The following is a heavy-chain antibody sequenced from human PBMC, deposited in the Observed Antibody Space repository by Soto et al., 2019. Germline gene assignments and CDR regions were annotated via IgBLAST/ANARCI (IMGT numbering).Heavy chain of an antibody. V-gene: IGHV4-31*03. CDR2: IYYSGST. D-gene: IGHD6-13*01. J-gene: IGHJ5*02. CDR3: ARDVIAAAGTVDWFDP. CDR1: GGSISSGGYY. Sequence: SETLSLTCTVSGGSISSGGYYWSWIRQHPGKGLEWIGYIYYSGSTYYNTSLKSRVTISVDTSKNQSSLKLSSVTAADTAVYYCARDVIAAAGTVDWFDPWGQGTLVTVSS.